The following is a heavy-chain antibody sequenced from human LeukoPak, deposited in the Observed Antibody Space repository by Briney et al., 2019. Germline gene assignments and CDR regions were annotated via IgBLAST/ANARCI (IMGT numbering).Heavy chain of an antibody. Sequence: GGSLRLSCAASRFTFSSYSMNWVRQAPGKGLEWVSYISSSSSTIYYADSVKGRFTISRDSAKNSLYLQMNSLTVEDTAVYYCSRDPRHNDYWGQGTLVTVSS. CDR3: SRDPRHNDY. CDR2: ISSSSSTI. CDR1: RFTFSSYS. J-gene: IGHJ4*02. V-gene: IGHV3-48*01.